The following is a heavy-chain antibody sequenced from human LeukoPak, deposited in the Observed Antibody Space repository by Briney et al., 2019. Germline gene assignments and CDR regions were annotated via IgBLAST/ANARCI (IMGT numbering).Heavy chain of an antibody. CDR1: GFTVSSNY. D-gene: IGHD1-26*01. CDR3: ARYEIVGATIDY. Sequence: GGSLRLSCAASGFTVSSNYMSWVRQAPAKGLEWVSVIYSGGSTYYADSVKGRFTISRDNSKNTLYLQMNSLRAEDTAVYYCARYEIVGATIDYWGQGTLVTVSS. J-gene: IGHJ4*02. V-gene: IGHV3-66*01. CDR2: IYSGGST.